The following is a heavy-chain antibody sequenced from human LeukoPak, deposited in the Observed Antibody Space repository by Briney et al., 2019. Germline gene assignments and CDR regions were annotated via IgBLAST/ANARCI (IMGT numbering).Heavy chain of an antibody. V-gene: IGHV1-18*01. CDR1: GYTFTSYG. D-gene: IGHD1-26*01. CDR2: ISTYNGHT. CDR3: ARGSYGDY. J-gene: IGHJ4*02. Sequence: ASVKVSCKASGYTFTSYGVSWVRQAPGQGLEWMGWISTYNGHTSYTQNLQGRVTLTTDTSTSTAYMELRSLRSDDTAVYYCARGSYGDYWGQGTLVTVSS.